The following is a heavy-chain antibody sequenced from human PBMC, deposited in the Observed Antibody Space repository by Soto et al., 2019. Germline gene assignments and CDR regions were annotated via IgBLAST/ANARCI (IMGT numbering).Heavy chain of an antibody. J-gene: IGHJ5*02. CDR1: GGSISSYY. Sequence: SETLSLTCTVSGGSISSYYWSWIRQPPGKGLEWIGYIYYSGSTNYNPSLKSRVTISVDTSKNQFSLKLSSVTAADTAVYYCARAYAVAGTWWFDPWGQGTLVTVS. D-gene: IGHD6-19*01. V-gene: IGHV4-59*01. CDR3: ARAYAVAGTWWFDP. CDR2: IYYSGST.